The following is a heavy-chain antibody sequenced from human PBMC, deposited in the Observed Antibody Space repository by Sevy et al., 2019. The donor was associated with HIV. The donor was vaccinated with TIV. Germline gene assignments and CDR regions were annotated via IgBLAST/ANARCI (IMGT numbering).Heavy chain of an antibody. J-gene: IGHJ3*02. V-gene: IGHV3-74*01. D-gene: IGHD3-10*01. CDR3: AREGVLLWFGDWGSDAFDI. Sequence: GGSLRLSCAASGFTFSSYWMHWVRQAPGKGLVWVSRINSDGSSTSYADSVKGRFTISRDNAKNTLYLQMNSLRAEDTAVYCCAREGVLLWFGDWGSDAFDIWGQGTMVTVSS. CDR1: GFTFSSYW. CDR2: INSDGSST.